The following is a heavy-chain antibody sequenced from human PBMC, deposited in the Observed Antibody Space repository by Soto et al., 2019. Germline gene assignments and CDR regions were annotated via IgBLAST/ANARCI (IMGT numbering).Heavy chain of an antibody. CDR2: INPSGGST. D-gene: IGHD2-15*01. V-gene: IGHV1-46*01. CDR1: GYTFTSYY. J-gene: IGHJ5*02. Sequence: ASVKVSCKASGYTFTSYYIHWVRQAPGQGLEWMGIINPSGGSTSYAQKFQGRVTMTRDTSTSTAYMELSSLRSEDTAVYYCAREYIVVVVAATRNTNWFDPWGQGTLVTVSS. CDR3: AREYIVVVVAATRNTNWFDP.